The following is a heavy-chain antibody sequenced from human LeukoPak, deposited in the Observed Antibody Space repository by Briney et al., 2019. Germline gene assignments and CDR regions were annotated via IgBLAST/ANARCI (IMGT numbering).Heavy chain of an antibody. V-gene: IGHV1-18*01. CDR1: GYTFTSYG. J-gene: IGHJ6*02. Sequence: ASVTVSCKASGYTFTSYGISWVRQAPGQGLEWMGWISAYNGNTNYAQKLQGRVTMTTDTSTSTAYMELRSLRSHDTAVYYCARVADRWLASYYYGMDVWGQGTTVTVSS. CDR3: ARVADRWLASYYYGMDV. CDR2: ISAYNGNT. D-gene: IGHD6-19*01.